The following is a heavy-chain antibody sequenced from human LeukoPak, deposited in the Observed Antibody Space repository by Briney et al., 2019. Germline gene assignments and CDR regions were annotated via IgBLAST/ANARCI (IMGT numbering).Heavy chain of an antibody. Sequence: PGGSLRLSCAASGFSFSAYWVTWVRQAPGTGLEWVAIINPAGSETYYVDRVKGRFSISRDNAKNLVYLQMSSLRAEDTAVYHCARFGYVAAVDVWGQGTPVTVSS. J-gene: IGHJ4*02. D-gene: IGHD2-15*01. CDR1: GFSFSAYW. CDR3: ARFGYVAAVDV. CDR2: INPAGSET. V-gene: IGHV3-7*01.